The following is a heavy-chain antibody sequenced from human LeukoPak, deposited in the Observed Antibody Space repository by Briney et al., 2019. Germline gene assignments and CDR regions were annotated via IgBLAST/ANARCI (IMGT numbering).Heavy chain of an antibody. Sequence: GSLRLSCAASGFTFSSYAMHWVRQAPGKGLEYVSAISSNGGSTYYANSVKGRFTISRDNSKNTLYLQMGSLRAEDMAVYYCARNRRGGYSYGHLDYWGQGTLVTVSS. V-gene: IGHV3-64*01. CDR3: ARNRRGGYSYGHLDY. CDR2: ISSNGGST. CDR1: GFTFSSYA. J-gene: IGHJ4*02. D-gene: IGHD5-18*01.